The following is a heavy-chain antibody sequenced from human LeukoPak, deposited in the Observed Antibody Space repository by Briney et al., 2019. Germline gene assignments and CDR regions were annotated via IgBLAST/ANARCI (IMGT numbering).Heavy chain of an antibody. CDR2: IYYSGST. D-gene: IGHD2-21*01. J-gene: IGHJ4*02. CDR1: GGSISSSSYY. CDR3: ARRKSHWVIDY. V-gene: IGHV4-39*01. Sequence: SETLSLTCTVSGGSISSSSYYWGWIRQPPGKGLEWIGSIYYSGSTYYNPSLKSRVTISVDTSKNQFSLKLSSVTAADTAVYYCARRKSHWVIDYWGQGTLVTVSS.